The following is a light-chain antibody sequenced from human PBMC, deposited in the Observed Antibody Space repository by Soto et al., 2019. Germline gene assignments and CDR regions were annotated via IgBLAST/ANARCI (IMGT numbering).Light chain of an antibody. J-gene: IGLJ2*01. CDR2: EVS. V-gene: IGLV2-23*02. CDR3: CSYAGSSTPVV. CDR1: SSDVGSYNL. Sequence: QSVLTQPASVSGSPGQSITISCTGPSSDVGSYNLVSWYQQHPGKAPKLMIYEVSKRPSGVSNRFSGSKSGNTASLTISGLQAEDEADYYCCSYAGSSTPVVFGGGTKLTVL.